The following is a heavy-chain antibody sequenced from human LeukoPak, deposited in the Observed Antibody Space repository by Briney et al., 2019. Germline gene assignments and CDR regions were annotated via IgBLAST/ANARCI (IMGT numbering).Heavy chain of an antibody. CDR2: IYPGDSDT. CDR1: GYSFTSYW. V-gene: IGHV5-51*01. D-gene: IGHD5-24*01. CDR3: ARQGFRDGYNPDY. J-gene: IGHJ4*02. Sequence: GESLKISCKGSGYSFTSYWIGWVRQMPGKGLEWMGIIYPGDSDTGYSPSFQGQVTISADKSISTAYLQWSSLKASDTAMYYCARQGFRDGYNPDYWGQGTLVTVSS.